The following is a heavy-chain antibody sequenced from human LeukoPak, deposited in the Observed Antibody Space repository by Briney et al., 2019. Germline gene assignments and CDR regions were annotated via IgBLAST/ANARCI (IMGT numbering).Heavy chain of an antibody. D-gene: IGHD3-10*01. CDR1: GFTFSSYS. V-gene: IGHV3-48*04. CDR3: AREGMVRGVIRAFDI. J-gene: IGHJ3*02. Sequence: GGSLRLSCAASGFTFSSYSMNWVRQAPGKGLEWVSYISSSSSTIYYADSVKGRFTISRDNAKNSLYLQMNSLRAEDTAVYYCAREGMVRGVIRAFDIWGQGTMVTVSS. CDR2: ISSSSSTI.